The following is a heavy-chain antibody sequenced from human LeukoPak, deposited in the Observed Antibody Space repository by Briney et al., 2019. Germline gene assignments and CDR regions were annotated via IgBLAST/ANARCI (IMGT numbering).Heavy chain of an antibody. CDR2: INSDGSST. V-gene: IGHV3-74*01. J-gene: IGHJ4*02. D-gene: IGHD1-1*01. CDR3: ARGGSGTGIDY. Sequence: GGSLRLSCATSGFTFSRYWMHWVRQAPGKGLVWVSYINSDGSSTNYADSVKGRFTISRDNAKNTLYLQMNSLRAEDTAVYYCARGGSGTGIDYWGQGTLVTVSS. CDR1: GFTFSRYW.